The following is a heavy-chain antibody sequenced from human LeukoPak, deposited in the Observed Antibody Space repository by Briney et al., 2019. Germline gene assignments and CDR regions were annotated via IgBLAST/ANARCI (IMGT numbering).Heavy chain of an antibody. V-gene: IGHV3-48*03. J-gene: IGHJ6*04. CDR2: ISDSGTTK. CDR1: GFTFSSSE. CDR3: ARDYDLSSGAMDV. Sequence: GGSLRLSCIAPGFTFSSSEMNWVRQAPGKGLEWVSYISDSGTTKYYADSVRGRFTISRDNAKNSLYLQMNSLRAEDTSVYYCARDYDLSSGAMDVWGKGTTVTVSS. D-gene: IGHD3/OR15-3a*01.